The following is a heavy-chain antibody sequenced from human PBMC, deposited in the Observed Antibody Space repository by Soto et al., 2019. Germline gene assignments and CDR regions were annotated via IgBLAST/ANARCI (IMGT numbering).Heavy chain of an antibody. CDR1: GYTFTSYG. J-gene: IGHJ6*02. D-gene: IGHD3-10*01. Sequence: ASVKVSCKATGYTFTSYGISWVGQATGQGLEWMGWISAYKGNTNYAQKFQGRVTMTTDTSTSTAYMELRSLRSDDTAVYYCARTGMVGVVMVSQLNDYYYYGMDVWGQGTTATVS. V-gene: IGHV1-18*01. CDR3: ARTGMVGVVMVSQLNDYYYYGMDV. CDR2: ISAYKGNT.